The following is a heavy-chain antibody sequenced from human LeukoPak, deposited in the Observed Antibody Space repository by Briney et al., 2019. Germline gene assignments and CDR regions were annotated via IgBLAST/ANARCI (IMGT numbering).Heavy chain of an antibody. Sequence: SVKVSCKASGGTFSSYAISWVRQAPGQGLGWMGGIIPIFGTANYAQKFQGRVTITADESTSTAYMELSSLRSEDTAVYYCARSAPICVVVPAATDRCYYYGMDVWGKGTTVTVSS. CDR1: GGTFSSYA. V-gene: IGHV1-69*01. J-gene: IGHJ6*04. CDR2: IIPIFGTA. D-gene: IGHD2-2*01. CDR3: ARSAPICVVVPAATDRCYYYGMDV.